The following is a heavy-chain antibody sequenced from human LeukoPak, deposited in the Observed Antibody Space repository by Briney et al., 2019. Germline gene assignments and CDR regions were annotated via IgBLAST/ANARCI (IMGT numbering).Heavy chain of an antibody. D-gene: IGHD1-26*01. Sequence: WASVKVSCKASGGTFSSYAISWVRQAPGQGLEWMGGIIPIFGTANYAQKFQGRVTITADESTSTAYMELSSLRSEDTAVYYCARVGDSGSYSWGQGTLVTVSS. CDR3: ARVGDSGSYS. J-gene: IGHJ4*02. CDR2: IIPIFGTA. CDR1: GGTFSSYA. V-gene: IGHV1-69*13.